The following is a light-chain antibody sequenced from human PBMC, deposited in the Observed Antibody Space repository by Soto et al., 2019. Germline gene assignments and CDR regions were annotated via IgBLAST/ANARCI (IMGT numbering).Light chain of an antibody. CDR1: QSINSW. V-gene: IGKV1-5*01. CDR3: QQYNSYSWT. J-gene: IGKJ1*01. Sequence: DIQMTQSPSTLSASVGDRVTITCRASQSINSWLAWYQQKPGKAPNLLIYDASSLESGVPSRFSGSGSGTEFTLTISSLQPDDFATYYCQQYNSYSWTFGQGTQVEIK. CDR2: DAS.